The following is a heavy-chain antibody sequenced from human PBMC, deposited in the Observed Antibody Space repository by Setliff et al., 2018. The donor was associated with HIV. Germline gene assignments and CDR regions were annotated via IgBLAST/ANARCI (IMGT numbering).Heavy chain of an antibody. CDR1: GGSISTHY. Sequence: PSETLSLTCTVSGGSISTHYWNWIRQPPGKGLEWIGNIYNSGSTKYNPSLKSRVTLSVDTSKNQFSLKLTSMTAADTAVYYCAKTSVGATGLYAFDIWGQGTMVTVS. CDR3: AKTSVGATGLYAFDI. J-gene: IGHJ3*02. V-gene: IGHV4-59*08. CDR2: IYNSGST. D-gene: IGHD1-26*01.